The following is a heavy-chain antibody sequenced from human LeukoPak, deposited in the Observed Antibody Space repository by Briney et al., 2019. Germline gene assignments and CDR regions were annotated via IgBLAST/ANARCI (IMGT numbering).Heavy chain of an antibody. V-gene: IGHV3-23*01. CDR3: ARPMDFDWLLSFDY. Sequence: GGSLRLFCAASGFTFSSYAMSWVRQAPGKGLEWVSAISGSGGSTYYADSVKGRFTISRDNSKNTVYLQMNSLRAEDTAVYYCARPMDFDWLLSFDYWGQGTLVTVSS. CDR2: ISGSGGST. CDR1: GFTFSSYA. D-gene: IGHD3-9*01. J-gene: IGHJ4*02.